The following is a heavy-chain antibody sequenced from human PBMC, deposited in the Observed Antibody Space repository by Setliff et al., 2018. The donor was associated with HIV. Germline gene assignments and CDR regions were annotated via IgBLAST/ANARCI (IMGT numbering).Heavy chain of an antibody. D-gene: IGHD6-13*01. V-gene: IGHV5-51*01. J-gene: IGHJ3*02. CDR3: ARHRHTAAGTLDAFDI. Sequence: GESLKISCKGSGYSFTSNWIGWVRQMPGQGLEWMWIIHPVDSDTRYSPAYQVQVTISADKSLSTAYLQWSTLKASDTAIYYCARHRHTAAGTLDAFDIWGQGTVVTVSS. CDR1: GYSFTSNW. CDR2: IHPVDSDT.